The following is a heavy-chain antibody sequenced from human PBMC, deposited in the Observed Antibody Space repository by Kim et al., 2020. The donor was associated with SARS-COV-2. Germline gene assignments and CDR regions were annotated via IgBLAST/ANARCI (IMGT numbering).Heavy chain of an antibody. CDR1: GYTFTSYD. J-gene: IGHJ4*02. Sequence: ASVKVSCKASGYTFTSYDINWVRQATGQGLELMGWMNPNSGNTGYAQKFQGRVTMTRNTSISTAYMELSSLRSEDTAVYYCARGPDYGSGSSHFDYWGQGTLVTVSS. CDR3: ARGPDYGSGSSHFDY. D-gene: IGHD3-10*01. V-gene: IGHV1-8*01. CDR2: MNPNSGNT.